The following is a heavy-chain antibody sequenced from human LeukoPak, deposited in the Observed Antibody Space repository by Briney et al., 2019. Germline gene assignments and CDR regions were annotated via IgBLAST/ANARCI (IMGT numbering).Heavy chain of an antibody. Sequence: ASVKVSCKASGYTFTSYDMHWVRQAPGQGLEWMGIINPSGGSTSYAQKFQGRVTMTRDTSTSTVYMELSSLRSEDTAVYYCARADETGTDYYYGMDVWGQGTTVTVSS. J-gene: IGHJ6*02. CDR1: GYTFTSYD. CDR2: INPSGGST. CDR3: ARADETGTDYYYGMDV. V-gene: IGHV1-46*01. D-gene: IGHD1-1*01.